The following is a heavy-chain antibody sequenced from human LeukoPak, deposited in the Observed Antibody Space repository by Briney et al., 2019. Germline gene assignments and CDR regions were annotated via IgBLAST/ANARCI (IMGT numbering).Heavy chain of an antibody. CDR3: ARDHGTIPFDY. CDR2: INHSGSS. V-gene: IGHV4-34*01. CDR1: GGSFSGYS. D-gene: IGHD1-14*01. Sequence: KPSETLSPTCAVYGGSFSGYSWSWIRQPPGKGLEWIGEINHSGSSNYNPSLKSRVTISVDTSKNQFSLKLSSVTAADTAVYYCARDHGTIPFDYWGQGTLVTVSS. J-gene: IGHJ4*02.